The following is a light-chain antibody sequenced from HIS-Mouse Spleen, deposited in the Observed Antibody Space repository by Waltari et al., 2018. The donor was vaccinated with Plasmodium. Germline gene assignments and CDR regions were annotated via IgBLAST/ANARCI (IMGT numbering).Light chain of an antibody. V-gene: IGKV3-15*01. Sequence: ELVMTQSPATLSVSPGERAPLSCRAGQSVSSNLAWYQQKPGQAPRLLIYGASTRATGMPARFIGSGSGTEFTRTISSLQSEDFAVYYCQQYNNWSVTFGPGTKVDIK. CDR3: QQYNNWSVT. J-gene: IGKJ3*01. CDR1: QSVSSN. CDR2: GAS.